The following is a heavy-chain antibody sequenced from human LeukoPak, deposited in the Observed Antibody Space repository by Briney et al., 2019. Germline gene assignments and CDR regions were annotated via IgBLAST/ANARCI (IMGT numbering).Heavy chain of an antibody. CDR3: ARGRSTGLRFPYYYYYMDV. CDR2: INHSGST. D-gene: IGHD5-12*01. Sequence: SETLSLTCAVYGGAFSGYYWSWIRQPPGKGLEWIGEINHSGSTNYNPSLKSRVTISVDTSKNQFSLKLSSVTAADTAVYYCARGRSTGLRFPYYYYYMDVWGKGTTVTVSS. CDR1: GGAFSGYY. J-gene: IGHJ6*03. V-gene: IGHV4-34*01.